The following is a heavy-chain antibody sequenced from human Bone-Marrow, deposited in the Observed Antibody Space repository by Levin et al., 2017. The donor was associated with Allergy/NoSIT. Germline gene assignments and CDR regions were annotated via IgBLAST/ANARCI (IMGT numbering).Heavy chain of an antibody. V-gene: IGHV3-7*01. CDR2: IKDDGSEE. CDR3: GKDMAG. CDR1: GFTFRNYW. J-gene: IGHJ6*03. Sequence: PGGSLRLSCAGSGFTFRNYWMSWVRQAPGKGLEWVANIKDDGSEEYYADSVKGRFTISRDNAENSLYLQVNSLRAEDTAVYYCGKDMAGWGKGTTVTVSS.